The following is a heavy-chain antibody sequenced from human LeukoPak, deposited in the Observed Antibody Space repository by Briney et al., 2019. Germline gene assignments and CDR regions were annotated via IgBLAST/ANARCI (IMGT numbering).Heavy chain of an antibody. D-gene: IGHD3-22*01. CDR1: GYTFTSYG. V-gene: IGHV1-18*01. CDR2: ISAYNGNT. Sequence: ASVKVSCKASGYTFTSYGICWVRQAPGQGLEWMVWISAYNGNTNYAQKLQGRVTMTTDTSTSTAYMELRSLRSDDTAVYYCARIGVTDYYDSSGYRDYWGQGTLVTVSS. CDR3: ARIGVTDYYDSSGYRDY. J-gene: IGHJ4*02.